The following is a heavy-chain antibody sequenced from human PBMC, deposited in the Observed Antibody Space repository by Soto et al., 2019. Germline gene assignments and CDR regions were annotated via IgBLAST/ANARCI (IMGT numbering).Heavy chain of an antibody. Sequence: ESGGGVVQPGRSLRLSCAASGFTFSSYAMHWVRQAPGKGLEWVAVISYDGSNKYYADSVKGRFTISRDNSKNTLYLQMNSLRAEDTAVYYCARDAVGITMVRGVINPIDYWGQGTLVTVSS. J-gene: IGHJ4*02. V-gene: IGHV3-30-3*01. CDR2: ISYDGSNK. D-gene: IGHD3-10*01. CDR1: GFTFSSYA. CDR3: ARDAVGITMVRGVINPIDY.